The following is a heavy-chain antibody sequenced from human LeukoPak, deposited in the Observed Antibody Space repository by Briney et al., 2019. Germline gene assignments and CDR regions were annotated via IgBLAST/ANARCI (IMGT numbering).Heavy chain of an antibody. V-gene: IGHV3-23*01. J-gene: IGHJ5*01. CDR2: INANSGTT. CDR3: AKPISGGLAVTADWFHP. Sequence: PGGSLRLSCAASGFAFSFYAMSWLCQPPGKGLEWVSTINANSGTTSYAASVRGRFTISRDNSKNTLYLQVNTLRADDTATYYCAKPISGGLAVTADWFHPWGQGTLVVVSS. D-gene: IGHD6-19*01. CDR1: GFAFSFYA.